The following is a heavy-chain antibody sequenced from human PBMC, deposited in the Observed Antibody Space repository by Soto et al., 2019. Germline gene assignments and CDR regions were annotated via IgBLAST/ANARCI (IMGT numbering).Heavy chain of an antibody. CDR3: AKGTPYSSSRGGADY. Sequence: EGSLRLSCAASGFTFSSYAMSWCRQAPGKGLEWVSAISGSGGSTYYADSVKGRFTIPRDNSKNTLYLQMNSLRAEDTAVYYCAKGTPYSSSRGGADYWGQGTLVTVSS. J-gene: IGHJ4*02. CDR2: ISGSGGST. V-gene: IGHV3-23*01. D-gene: IGHD6-6*01. CDR1: GFTFSSYA.